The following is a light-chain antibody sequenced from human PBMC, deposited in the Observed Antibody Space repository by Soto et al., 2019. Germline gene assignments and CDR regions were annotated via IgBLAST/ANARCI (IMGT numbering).Light chain of an antibody. CDR3: SSYAGGNNVV. CDR1: SSDVGAHNY. Sequence: QSALTQPPSASGSPGQSLTISCTGTSSDVGAHNYVSWYQQNPGKAPKLMLYDVNKRPSGVPDRFSGSKSGNTASLTVSGLQAEDEADYYCSSYAGGNNVVFGGGTKLTVL. J-gene: IGLJ3*02. CDR2: DVN. V-gene: IGLV2-8*01.